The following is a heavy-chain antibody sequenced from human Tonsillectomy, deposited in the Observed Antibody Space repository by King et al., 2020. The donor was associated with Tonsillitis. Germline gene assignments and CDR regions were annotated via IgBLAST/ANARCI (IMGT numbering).Heavy chain of an antibody. CDR3: TTSPGITVFGVVIDS. J-gene: IGHJ4*02. CDR1: GIPFSHAW. D-gene: IGHD3-3*01. CDR2: IESETDGAST. V-gene: IGHV3-15*04. Sequence: VQLVESGGGLVKPGGSLRLSCAASGIPFSHAWMSWVRQAPGKGLEWGGRIESETDGASTDYAAPVKGRFTISRDDSKNTLYLQMNSLKTEDTAVYYCTTSPGITVFGVVIDSWGQGTLVTVSS.